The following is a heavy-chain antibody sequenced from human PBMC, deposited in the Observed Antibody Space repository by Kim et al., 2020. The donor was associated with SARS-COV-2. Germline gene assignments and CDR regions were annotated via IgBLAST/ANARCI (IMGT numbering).Heavy chain of an antibody. D-gene: IGHD4-17*01. CDR3: ARPAYGDPNELTAFAF. V-gene: IGHV4-59*08. J-gene: IGHJ3*01. Sequence: SETLSLTCTVSGGSVSPYYWSWIRQPPGKGLEWIAYVYYEGSTNYNPSLNGRVTISVDTSRYQFSMRLRSATATDSGVYYCARPAYGDPNELTAFAFWG. CDR1: GGSVSPYY. CDR2: VYYEGST.